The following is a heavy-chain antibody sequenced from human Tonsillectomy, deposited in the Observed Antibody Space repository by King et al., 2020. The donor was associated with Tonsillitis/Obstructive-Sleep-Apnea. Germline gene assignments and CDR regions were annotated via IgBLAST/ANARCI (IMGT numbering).Heavy chain of an antibody. CDR1: GYTFTSYG. V-gene: IGHV1-18*01. CDR2: ISCYNGNT. Sequence: HVQLVESGAEVKKPGASVKVSCKASGYTFTSYGISWVRQAPGQGLEWMGWISCYNGNTNYAQKPQGRVTMTTDTSTSTVYMELRSLRSDDTAVYYCARAYGSSGYYYFDYWGQGTLVTVSS. J-gene: IGHJ4*02. D-gene: IGHD3-22*01. CDR3: ARAYGSSGYYYFDY.